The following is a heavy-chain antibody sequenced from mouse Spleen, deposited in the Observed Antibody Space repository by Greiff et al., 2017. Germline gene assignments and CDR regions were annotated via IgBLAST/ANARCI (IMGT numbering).Heavy chain of an antibody. CDR1: GYTFTNYW. CDR3: ARGDYYGSGGFDY. D-gene: IGHD1-1*01. Sequence: QVQLQQSGAELVRPGTSVKMSCKASGYTFTNYWIGWAKQRPGHGLEWIGDIYPGGGYTNYNEKFKGKATLTADKSSSTAYMQFSSLTSEDSAIYYCARGDYYGSGGFDYWGQGTTLTVSS. CDR2: IYPGGGYT. J-gene: IGHJ2*01. V-gene: IGHV1-63*01.